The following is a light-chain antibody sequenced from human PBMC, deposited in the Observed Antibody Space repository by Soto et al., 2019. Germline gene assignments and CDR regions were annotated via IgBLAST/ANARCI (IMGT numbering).Light chain of an antibody. Sequence: DIHLTQSPSSLSASVGDRVTITCRASQGSLTYLNWYQQKPGKAPNLLIYRSSTLQSGVPSRFSGSGSGTDFTLTISSLQPEDFATYYCQQSFSSRWTFGQGTKVDIK. CDR2: RSS. V-gene: IGKV1-39*01. CDR1: QGSLTY. J-gene: IGKJ1*01. CDR3: QQSFSSRWT.